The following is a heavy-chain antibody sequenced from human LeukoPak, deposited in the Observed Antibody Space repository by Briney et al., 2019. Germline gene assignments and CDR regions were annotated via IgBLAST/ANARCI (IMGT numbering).Heavy chain of an antibody. V-gene: IGHV3-64*01. J-gene: IGHJ5*02. CDR1: GFTFSSYA. CDR3: ARVGVLLWFGEGFNWFDP. Sequence: GGSLRLSCAASGFTFSSYAMHWVRQAPGKGLEYVSAISSNGGSTYYANSVKGRFTISRDNSKNTLYLQMGSLRAEDMAVYYCARVGVLLWFGEGFNWFDPWGQGTLVTVSS. CDR2: ISSNGGST. D-gene: IGHD3-10*01.